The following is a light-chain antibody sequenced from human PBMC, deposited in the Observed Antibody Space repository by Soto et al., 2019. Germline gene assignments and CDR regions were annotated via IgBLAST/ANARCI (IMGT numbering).Light chain of an antibody. Sequence: QSVLTQPPSVSAAPGQKVTISWSGSSSNIGGNSVSWYQQLPGTAPKLLIYDDNKRPSGIPDRFSGSKSGTSATLGITGFQTGDEADYYCGSWDSSLSAYVFGTGTKV. CDR2: DDN. V-gene: IGLV1-51*01. J-gene: IGLJ1*01. CDR3: GSWDSSLSAYV. CDR1: SSNIGGNS.